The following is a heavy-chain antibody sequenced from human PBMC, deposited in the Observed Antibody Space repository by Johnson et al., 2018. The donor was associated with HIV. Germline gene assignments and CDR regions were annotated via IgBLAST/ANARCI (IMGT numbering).Heavy chain of an antibody. CDR2: ISYDGSNK. CDR1: GITFSDYA. Sequence: QVQLVESGGGVVQPGRSLRLSCAASGITFSDYAMHWVRQAPGKGLEWVAVISYDGSNKYYADSVKGRFTISSDNSKNTLHLQMNRLRAEDKAVYYCARAGAVGFDAFDIWGQGTMVTVSS. D-gene: IGHD6-19*01. CDR3: ARAGAVGFDAFDI. J-gene: IGHJ3*02. V-gene: IGHV3-30-3*01.